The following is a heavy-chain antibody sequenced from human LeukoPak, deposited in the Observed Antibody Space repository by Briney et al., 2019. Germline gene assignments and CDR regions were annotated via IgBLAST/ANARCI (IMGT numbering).Heavy chain of an antibody. CDR1: GGSFSGYY. J-gene: IGHJ4*02. CDR2: INHSGST. Sequence: PSETLSLTCAVYGGSFSGYYWSWIRQPPGKGLEWIGEINHSGSTNYNPSLKSRVTISVDTSKNQFSLKLSSVAAADTAVYYCARGKLELTTGVFDYWGQGTLATVSS. CDR3: ARGKLELTTGVFDY. D-gene: IGHD1-7*01. V-gene: IGHV4-34*01.